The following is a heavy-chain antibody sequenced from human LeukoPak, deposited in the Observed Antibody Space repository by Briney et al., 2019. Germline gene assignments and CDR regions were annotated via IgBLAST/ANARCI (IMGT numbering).Heavy chain of an antibody. CDR1: GGSISSGDYY. V-gene: IGHV4-30-4*01. D-gene: IGHD3-22*01. Sequence: KSSQTLSLTCTVSGGSISSGDYYWSWILQPPGKGLEWIGYIYYSGSTYYNPSLKSRVTISVDTSKNQFSLKLSSVTAADTAVYYCARDYYDSSGYGGYYFDYWGQGTLVTVSS. CDR3: ARDYYDSSGYGGYYFDY. J-gene: IGHJ4*02. CDR2: IYYSGST.